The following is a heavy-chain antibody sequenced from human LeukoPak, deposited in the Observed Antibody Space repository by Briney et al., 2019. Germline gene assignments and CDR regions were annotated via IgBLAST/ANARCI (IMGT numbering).Heavy chain of an antibody. CDR3: ATSNDAKIAPFDH. V-gene: IGHV4-4*09. CDR1: GVSMSAYQ. CDR2: INTKGET. Sequence: SETLSLTCTVSGVSMSAYQWSRVRQSPEKGLEWIGCINTKGETSYNPSLKSRVTTPVDTSKSQFSLRLTSVTAADTAVYYCATSNDAKIAPFDHWGQGAPVTVSS. D-gene: IGHD2-21*01. J-gene: IGHJ4*02.